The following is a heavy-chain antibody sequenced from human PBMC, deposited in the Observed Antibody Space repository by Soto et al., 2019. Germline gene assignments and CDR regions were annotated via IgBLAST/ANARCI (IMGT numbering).Heavy chain of an antibody. CDR3: ATLQLGREEVFDS. CDR1: GFTFKTYS. CDR2: ISETSIAI. J-gene: IGHJ4*02. Sequence: EVQLVESGGGLVQPGGSLRLSCAASGFTFKTYSMNWVRQAPGKGLEWVSYISETSIAIYYRDSVKGRFTISRDNATNTLYLQMNSLRDEDTAVYYCATLQLGREEVFDSWGQGTLVTVSS. V-gene: IGHV3-48*02. D-gene: IGHD1-1*01.